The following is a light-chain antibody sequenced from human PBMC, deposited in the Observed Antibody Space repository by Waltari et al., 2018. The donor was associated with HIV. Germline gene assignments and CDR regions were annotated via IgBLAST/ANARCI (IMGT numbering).Light chain of an antibody. CDR1: SSNIGSST. J-gene: IGLJ3*02. Sequence: QSVLTQPPSASGTPGQRVTISCSGSSSNIGSSTVNWYQQLPGAAPKLLIYSNVQRPSGVPDRFSGSKTGTSASLAISGLQSEDEADYDCATWDDSLNVPWVFGGGTELTVL. CDR2: SNV. V-gene: IGLV1-44*01. CDR3: ATWDDSLNVPWV.